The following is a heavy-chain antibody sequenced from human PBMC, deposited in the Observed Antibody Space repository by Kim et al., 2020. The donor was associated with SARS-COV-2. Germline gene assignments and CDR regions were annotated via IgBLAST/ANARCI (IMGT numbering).Heavy chain of an antibody. V-gene: IGHV3-23*01. CDR2: SRGSGGST. J-gene: IGHJ4*02. CDR3: AKDPGTITCGGVIVIGAFDY. CDR1: GFTFSSYA. D-gene: IGHD3-16*02. Sequence: GGSLRLSCAASGFTFSSYAMSWVRQAPGKGLEWVSASRGSGGSTYYADSVKGRFTISRDNSKNTLYLQMNSLRAEDTAVYYCAKDPGTITCGGVIVIGAFDYWGQGTRVTVSS.